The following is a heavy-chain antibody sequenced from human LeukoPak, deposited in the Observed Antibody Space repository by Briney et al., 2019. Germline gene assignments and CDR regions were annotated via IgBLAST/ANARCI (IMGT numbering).Heavy chain of an antibody. V-gene: IGHV3-73*01. CDR1: GFTLSGSA. CDR3: TRHQYSSGWEIDY. D-gene: IGHD6-19*01. CDR2: IRSKANSYAT. J-gene: IGHJ4*02. Sequence: PGGALRLSCAASGFTLSGSAMHWVRQAPGEGLEWVGRIRSKANSYATAYAASVKGRFTISRDDSKNTAYLQMNSLKTEDTAVYYCTRHQYSSGWEIDYWGQGTLVTVSS.